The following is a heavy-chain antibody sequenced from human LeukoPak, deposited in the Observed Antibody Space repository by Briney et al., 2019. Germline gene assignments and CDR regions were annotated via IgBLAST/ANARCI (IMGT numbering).Heavy chain of an antibody. CDR1: GYTFTRYD. V-gene: IGHV1-8*01. D-gene: IGHD7-27*01. J-gene: IGHJ4*02. CDR3: GRVSGDRRYFDY. CDR2: MNSNSGNT. Sequence: GASVKVSCKASGYTFTRYDINWVRQAPGPGLEWMGWMNSNSGNTGYGQKFHGRVTISKNTSISTTVYVELNNLRSEDTAVYYCGRVSGDRRYFDYWGQGTLGNVTS.